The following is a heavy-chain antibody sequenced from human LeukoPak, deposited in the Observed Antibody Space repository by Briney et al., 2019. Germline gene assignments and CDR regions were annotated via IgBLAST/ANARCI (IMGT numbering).Heavy chain of an antibody. CDR1: GFTFDDYA. Sequence: GGSLRLSCAASGFTFDDYAVHWVRQAPGKGLEWVSGISWNSGSIGYADSVKGRFTISRDNAKNSLYLQMNSLRAEDTALYYCAREGLRYYSDYWGQGTLVTVSS. V-gene: IGHV3-9*01. D-gene: IGHD4-17*01. CDR2: ISWNSGSI. J-gene: IGHJ4*02. CDR3: AREGLRYYSDY.